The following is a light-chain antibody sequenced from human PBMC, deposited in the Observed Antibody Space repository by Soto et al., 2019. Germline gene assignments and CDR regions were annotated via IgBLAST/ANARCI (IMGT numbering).Light chain of an antibody. J-gene: IGKJ4*01. CDR1: QSLVYSDGNTY. CDR2: KVS. Sequence: FVMTQSPLSLPVTLGQPASISCRSSQSLVYSDGNTYLNWFQQRPGQSPRRLIYKVSNRDSGVPDRFSGSGSGTDFTLTISGLQPEDVATYYCQEYKNVPLTFGGGTKVDIK. CDR3: QEYKNVPLT. V-gene: IGKV2-30*01.